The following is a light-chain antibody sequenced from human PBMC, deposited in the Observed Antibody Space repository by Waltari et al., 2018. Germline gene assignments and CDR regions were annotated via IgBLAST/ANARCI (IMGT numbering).Light chain of an antibody. CDR3: QQFGSSPFT. V-gene: IGKV3-20*01. J-gene: IGKJ5*01. CDR2: GAS. CDR1: WRVTSNY. Sequence: EIVLTQSPGTLSLSPGEIAPLPFRAIWRVTSNYLAWYQQKPGQAPRLLIHGASSRATDIPDRFSGSGSGTDFTLTINRLEPEDFAVYYCQQFGSSPFTFGQGTRLEIK.